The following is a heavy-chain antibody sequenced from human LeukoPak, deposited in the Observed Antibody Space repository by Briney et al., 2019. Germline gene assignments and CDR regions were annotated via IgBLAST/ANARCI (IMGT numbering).Heavy chain of an antibody. CDR1: GFTFSDYY. D-gene: IGHD2-2*01. CDR2: IKPDASGK. J-gene: IGHJ4*02. CDR3: VSRLYQLLLSGADADY. Sequence: GGSLRLSCAASGFTFSDYYMSWVRQAPGKGLEWVANIKPDASGKHYVDSVKGQFTISRDNAKNSLYLQMNSLRAEDTAVYYCVSRLYQLLLSGADADYWGQGTLVTVSS. V-gene: IGHV3-7*01.